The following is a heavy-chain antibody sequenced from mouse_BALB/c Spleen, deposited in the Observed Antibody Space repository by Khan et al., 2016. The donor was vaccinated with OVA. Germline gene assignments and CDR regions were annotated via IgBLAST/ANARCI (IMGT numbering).Heavy chain of an antibody. J-gene: IGHJ2*01. CDR2: INPSSGYT. Sequence: QVQLKQSGAELAKPGASVKMSCKASGYTFTSYWMHWVKQRPGQGLEWIGYINPSSGYTEYNQNFKDKATLTADKSSSTAYMQLSRLTSEDSAVYYCARDRIDYWGQGTTLTVSS. CDR1: GYTFTSYW. CDR3: ARDRIDY. V-gene: IGHV1-7*01.